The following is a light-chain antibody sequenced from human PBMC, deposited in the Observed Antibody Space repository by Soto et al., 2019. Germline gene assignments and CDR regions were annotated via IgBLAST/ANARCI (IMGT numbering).Light chain of an antibody. CDR3: QQYNDWPPRYT. Sequence: MVMTQSPATLSVSPGQSATLSCRASQRISTNLAWYQQRPGQAPRLLIYGASTRATGIPARFSGGGSGTEFTLTISSLQSEDFAVYFCQQYNDWPPRYTFGQGTKLEIK. V-gene: IGKV3-15*01. CDR2: GAS. J-gene: IGKJ2*01. CDR1: QRISTN.